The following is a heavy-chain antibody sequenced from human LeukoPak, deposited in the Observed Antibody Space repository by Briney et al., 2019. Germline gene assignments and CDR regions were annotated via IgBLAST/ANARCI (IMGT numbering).Heavy chain of an antibody. D-gene: IGHD4-17*01. CDR3: ARDLYGVSHDY. J-gene: IGHJ4*02. CDR1: GFTVSSNY. Sequence: GGSLRLSCAASGFTVSSNYMNWVRQAPGKGLEWVSVIYSGSSTYYADSVKGRFTISRDNSKNTLYLQMNSLRAEDTAVYYCARDLYGVSHDYWGQGTLVTVSS. CDR2: IYSGSST. V-gene: IGHV3-53*01.